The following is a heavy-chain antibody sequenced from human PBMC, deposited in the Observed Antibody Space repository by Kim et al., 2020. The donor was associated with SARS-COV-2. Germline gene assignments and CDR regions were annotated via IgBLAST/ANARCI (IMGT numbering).Heavy chain of an antibody. Sequence: ADSVKGRYTIPRDNSKNTMDLQMNGLRAEDTAVYYCAKGYHGGSYFSSDYWGQGTLVTVSS. D-gene: IGHD1-26*01. V-gene: IGHV3-23*01. J-gene: IGHJ4*02. CDR3: AKGYHGGSYFSSDY.